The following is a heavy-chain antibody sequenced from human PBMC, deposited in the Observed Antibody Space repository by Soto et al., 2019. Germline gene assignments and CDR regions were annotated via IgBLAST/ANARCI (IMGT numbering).Heavy chain of an antibody. Sequence: SETLSLTCAVYGGSFSGYYWSWIRQPPGKGLEWIGEINHSGSTNYNPSLKSRVTISVDTSKNQFSLKLSSVTAADTAVYYCARLPRAYYYGSGSYYTWFDPWGQRTLVTVSS. D-gene: IGHD3-10*01. CDR3: ARLPRAYYYGSGSYYTWFDP. J-gene: IGHJ5*02. V-gene: IGHV4-34*01. CDR1: GGSFSGYY. CDR2: INHSGST.